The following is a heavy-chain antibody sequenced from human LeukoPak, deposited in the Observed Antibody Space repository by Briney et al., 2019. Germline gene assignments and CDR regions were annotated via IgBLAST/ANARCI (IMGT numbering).Heavy chain of an antibody. CDR2: INHSGST. D-gene: IGHD3-3*01. Sequence: SETLSLTCAVYGGSFSGYYWSWIRQPPGKGLEWIGEINHSGSTNYNPSLKSRVTISVDTSKNQFSLKPSSVTAADTAVYYCARRDYDFWSGSTFDYWGQGTLVTVSS. V-gene: IGHV4-34*01. J-gene: IGHJ4*02. CDR1: GGSFSGYY. CDR3: ARRDYDFWSGSTFDY.